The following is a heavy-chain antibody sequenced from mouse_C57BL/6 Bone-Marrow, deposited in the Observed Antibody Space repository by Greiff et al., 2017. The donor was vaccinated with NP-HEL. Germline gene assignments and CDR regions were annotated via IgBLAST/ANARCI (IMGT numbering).Heavy chain of an antibody. CDR2: IDPENGDT. V-gene: IGHV14-4*01. CDR1: GFNIKDDY. D-gene: IGHD2-12*01. CDR3: TTGLLYDYAMDD. Sequence: EVQLQQSGAELVRPGASVKLSCTASGFNIKDDYMHWVKQRPEQGLEWIGWIDPENGDTEYASKFQGKATITADTSSNTAYLQLSSLTSEDTAVYYCTTGLLYDYAMDDRGQGTSVTAAS. J-gene: IGHJ4*01.